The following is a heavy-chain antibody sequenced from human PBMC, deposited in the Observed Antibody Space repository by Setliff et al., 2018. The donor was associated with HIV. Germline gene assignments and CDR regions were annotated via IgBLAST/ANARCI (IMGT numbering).Heavy chain of an antibody. V-gene: IGHV1-69*13. CDR2: IIPIYGTP. Sequence: SVKVSCKASGGTFSSYAITRVRQAPGQGPEWMGGIIPIYGTPNYAQRFQGRVTITADESTSTAYMDLSSLTSDDTAVYYCATSPRGTYYDILSGRPRGWFDPWGQGTLVTVSS. J-gene: IGHJ5*02. D-gene: IGHD3-9*01. CDR3: ATSPRGTYYDILSGRPRGWFDP. CDR1: GGTFSSYA.